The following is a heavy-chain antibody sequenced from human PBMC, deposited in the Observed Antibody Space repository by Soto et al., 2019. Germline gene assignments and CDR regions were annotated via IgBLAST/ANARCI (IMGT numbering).Heavy chain of an antibody. Sequence: QVQLVQSGAAVKKPGSSVTVSCKASGGTFSSYAISWVRQAPGQGLEWMGGIIPIFGTANYAPKFQGRVTITADESTSTAYMELRSLRSEDTAVYSCASSLRGWYRPPKHHAIYGMDVWRQGTKVTVSS. J-gene: IGHJ6*02. CDR1: GGTFSSYA. CDR2: IIPIFGTA. V-gene: IGHV1-69*12. CDR3: ASSLRGWYRPPKHHAIYGMDV. D-gene: IGHD6-19*01.